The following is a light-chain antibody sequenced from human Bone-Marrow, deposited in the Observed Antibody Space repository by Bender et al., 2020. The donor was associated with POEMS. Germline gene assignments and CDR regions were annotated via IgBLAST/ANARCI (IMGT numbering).Light chain of an antibody. J-gene: IGLJ3*02. CDR1: DSNIGARYV. V-gene: IGLV1-40*03. CDR3: CSYAGSSTWV. CDR2: ADN. Sequence: QPVLTQPPSVSGAPGQRVTISCNGSDSNIGARYVVNWYQQLPGKAPKVLLYADNERPSGVPDRFIASKSGASASLTISGLQAEDEADYFCCSYAGSSTWVFGGGTKVTVL.